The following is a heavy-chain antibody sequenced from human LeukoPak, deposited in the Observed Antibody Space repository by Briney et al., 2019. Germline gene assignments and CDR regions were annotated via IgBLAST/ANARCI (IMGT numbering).Heavy chain of an antibody. J-gene: IGHJ4*02. D-gene: IGHD4-17*01. Sequence: GGSLRLSCAASGFTFSSYGMHWVRQAPGKGLEWVAFIRYDGSNKYYADSVKGRFTISRDNSKNTLYLQMNSLRAEDTAVYYCAKDRYSGETTVTSFDYWGQGTLVTVSS. CDR2: IRYDGSNK. CDR1: GFTFSSYG. V-gene: IGHV3-30*02. CDR3: AKDRYSGETTVTSFDY.